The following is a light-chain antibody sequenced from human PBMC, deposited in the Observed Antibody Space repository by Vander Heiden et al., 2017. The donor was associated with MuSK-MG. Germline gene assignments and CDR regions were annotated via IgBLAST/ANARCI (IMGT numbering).Light chain of an antibody. Sequence: QSVLPQPPSASGTPGQRVTISCSGSSSNIGSNTVNWYQHLPGTAPNLLIYRNNQRPPGVPDRFSGSKSGTSASLAISGLQSEDEADYYCATWDDSLNGVVFGGGTKLTVL. CDR3: ATWDDSLNGVV. CDR2: RNN. V-gene: IGLV1-44*01. CDR1: SSNIGSNT. J-gene: IGLJ2*01.